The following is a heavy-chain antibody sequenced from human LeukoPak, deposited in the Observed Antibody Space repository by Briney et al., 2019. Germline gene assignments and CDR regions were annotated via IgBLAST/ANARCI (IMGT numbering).Heavy chain of an antibody. Sequence: SETLSLTCAVSGYSISSGYYWGWIRQPPGKGLEWIGSIYHSGRTYYNPSLKSRVTISVDTSKNQFSLKLSSVAAADTAVYYCARHYNPYYFDYWGQGTLVTVSS. D-gene: IGHD5-24*01. CDR1: GYSISSGYY. CDR2: IYHSGRT. CDR3: ARHYNPYYFDY. J-gene: IGHJ4*02. V-gene: IGHV4-38-2*01.